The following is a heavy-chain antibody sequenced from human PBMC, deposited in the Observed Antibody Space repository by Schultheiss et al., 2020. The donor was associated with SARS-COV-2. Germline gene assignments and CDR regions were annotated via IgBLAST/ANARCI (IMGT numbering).Heavy chain of an antibody. CDR2: ISSSSSYI. J-gene: IGHJ4*02. D-gene: IGHD6-13*01. Sequence: GGSLRLSCAASGFTFSSYAMSWVRQAPGKGLEWVSSISSSSSYIYYADSVKGRFTISRDNAKNSLYLQMNSLRAGDTAVYYCAKSKGSSGLFDYWGQGTLVTVSS. CDR3: AKSKGSSGLFDY. V-gene: IGHV3-21*01. CDR1: GFTFSSYA.